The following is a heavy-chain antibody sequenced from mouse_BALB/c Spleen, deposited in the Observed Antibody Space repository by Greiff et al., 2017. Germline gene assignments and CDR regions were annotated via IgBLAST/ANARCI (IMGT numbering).Heavy chain of an antibody. J-gene: IGHJ4*01. CDR3: ARGGSSHPFYYAMDY. Sequence: EVKVVESGGGLVQPGGSRKLSCAASGFTFSSFGMHWVRQAPEKGLEWVAYISSGSSTIYYADTVKGRFTISRDNPKNTLFLQMTSLRSEDTAMYYCARGGSSHPFYYAMDYWGQGTSVTVSS. CDR1: GFTFSSFG. CDR2: ISSGSSTI. V-gene: IGHV5-17*02. D-gene: IGHD1-1*01.